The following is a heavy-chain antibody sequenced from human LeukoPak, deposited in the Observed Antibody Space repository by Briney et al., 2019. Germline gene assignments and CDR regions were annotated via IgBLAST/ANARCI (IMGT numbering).Heavy chain of an antibody. D-gene: IGHD6-6*01. Sequence: ASVKVSCKASGYTFTSYGISWVRQAPGQGLEWMGWISAYNGNTNYAQKLQGRVAMTTDTSTSTAYMELRSLRSDDTAVYYCARDLRLRSSGHFQHWGQGTLVTVSS. CDR1: GYTFTSYG. V-gene: IGHV1-18*01. J-gene: IGHJ1*01. CDR2: ISAYNGNT. CDR3: ARDLRLRSSGHFQH.